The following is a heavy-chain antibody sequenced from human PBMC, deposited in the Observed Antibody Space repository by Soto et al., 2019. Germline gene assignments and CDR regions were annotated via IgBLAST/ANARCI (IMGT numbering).Heavy chain of an antibody. D-gene: IGHD1-26*01. CDR3: ARVYSGSLDY. V-gene: IGHV1-46*01. CDR1: GYTFTSYY. Sequence: QVQLVQSGAEVKKPGASVKVSCMASGYTFTSYYMHWVRQAPGQGLEWMGIINPSGGSTSYAQKFHGRVTMTRDKSTSTVYMELSSLRSEDTAVYYCARVYSGSLDYWGQGTLVTVSS. CDR2: INPSGGST. J-gene: IGHJ4*02.